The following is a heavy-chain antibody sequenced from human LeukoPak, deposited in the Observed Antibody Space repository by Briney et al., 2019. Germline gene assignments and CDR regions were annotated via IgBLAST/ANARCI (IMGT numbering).Heavy chain of an antibody. J-gene: IGHJ3*02. Sequence: PGGSLRLSCAASGFTFSSHWMHWVRQAPGKGLVWVSRIKSDGTSTSYADSVKGRFTISRDNAKNTLYLQMNSLGAEDTAVYYCARDAPRNQFLDAFDIWGQGTMVTVSS. CDR3: ARDAPRNQFLDAFDI. CDR2: IKSDGTST. CDR1: GFTFSSHW. V-gene: IGHV3-74*01.